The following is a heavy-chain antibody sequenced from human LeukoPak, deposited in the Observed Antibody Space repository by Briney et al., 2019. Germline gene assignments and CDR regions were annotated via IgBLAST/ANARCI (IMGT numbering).Heavy chain of an antibody. J-gene: IGHJ3*02. CDR1: GFSFSSYG. V-gene: IGHV3-30*02. CDR2: ILYDGRNK. Sequence: QTGGSLRLSCAASGFSFSSYGMHWVRQAPGKGLEWVAFILYDGRNKYYTDSVKGRFTISRDNSKNTLYLQMNSLRAQDTAMYYCVPHDAFNIWGQGTMVTVSS. CDR3: VPHDAFNI.